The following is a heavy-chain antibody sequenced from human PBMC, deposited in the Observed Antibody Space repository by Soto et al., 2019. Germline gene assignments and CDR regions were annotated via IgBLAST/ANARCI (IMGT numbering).Heavy chain of an antibody. J-gene: IGHJ5*02. CDR3: ARDRRDWFDP. Sequence: SETLSLTCTVSGGSISSGGYYWSWIRQHPGKGLEWIGYIYYSGSTYYNPSLKSRVTISVDTSKNQFSLKLSSVTAADTAVYYCARDRRDWFDPWGQGTLVTVSS. CDR1: GGSISSGGYY. CDR2: IYYSGST. V-gene: IGHV4-31*03.